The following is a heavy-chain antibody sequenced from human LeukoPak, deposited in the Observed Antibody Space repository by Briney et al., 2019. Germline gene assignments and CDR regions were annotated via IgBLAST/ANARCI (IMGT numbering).Heavy chain of an antibody. CDR1: EYSLTELS. J-gene: IGHJ6*03. Sequence: ASVKVSCKVSEYSLTELSMHWVRLAPGKGLEWMGGFDPEDVDTIYAQKFEGRVTMTEDTSTDTAYMELSSLRSEDTAVYYCARDLAQYYYYYYYMDVWGKGTTVTVSS. CDR2: FDPEDVDT. D-gene: IGHD3-3*02. V-gene: IGHV1-24*01. CDR3: ARDLAQYYYYYYYMDV.